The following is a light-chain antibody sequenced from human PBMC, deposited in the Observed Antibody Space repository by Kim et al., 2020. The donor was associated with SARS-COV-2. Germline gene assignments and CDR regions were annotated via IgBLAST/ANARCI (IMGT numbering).Light chain of an antibody. Sequence: ISCSGTGSNVGGNSVSWYKQLPGQAPQLLIHSNDQRPSGVPDRFSASKSVTSASLAISGLQSEDEADYYCASWDDSLNGLVVFGGGTKVTVL. CDR1: GSNVGGNS. CDR2: SND. V-gene: IGLV1-44*01. J-gene: IGLJ2*01. CDR3: ASWDDSLNGLVV.